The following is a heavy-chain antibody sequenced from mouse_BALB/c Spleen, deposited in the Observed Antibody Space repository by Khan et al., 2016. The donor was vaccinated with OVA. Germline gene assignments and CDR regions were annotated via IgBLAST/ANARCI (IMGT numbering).Heavy chain of an antibody. CDR3: SRPPYFSYVMVY. J-gene: IGHJ4*01. Sequence: QIQLVQSGPELKKPGETVKISCKASGYTFTNYGMNWVKQAPGKGLKWMGWINTYTGESTYADDFKGRLAFSLETSASPAFLQINNLRNEDTATYFGSRPPYFSYVMVYWGQGTSVTVSS. CDR2: INTYTGES. CDR1: GYTFTNYG. V-gene: IGHV9-3-1*01. D-gene: IGHD2-10*01.